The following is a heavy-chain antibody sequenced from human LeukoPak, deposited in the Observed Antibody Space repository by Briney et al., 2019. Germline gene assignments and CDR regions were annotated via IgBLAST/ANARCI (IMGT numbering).Heavy chain of an antibody. CDR2: INPNSGGT. J-gene: IGHJ4*02. CDR1: GYTFTAYY. V-gene: IGHV1-2*02. Sequence: ASVKVSCKASGYTFTAYYIHWVRQAPGQGLEWMGWINPNSGGTNFAQKFQGRVTMTRNTSISTAYMELSRLRSEDTAVYYCARAVQVTTGGLFDYWGQGTLVTVSS. D-gene: IGHD4-17*01. CDR3: ARAVQVTTGGLFDY.